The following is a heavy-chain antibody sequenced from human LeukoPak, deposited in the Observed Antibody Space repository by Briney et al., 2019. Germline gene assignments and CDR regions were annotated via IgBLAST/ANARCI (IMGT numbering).Heavy chain of an antibody. D-gene: IGHD4-17*01. CDR2: INIDGTTT. CDR3: AREGATVTTSLDY. CDR1: GFIFSNYW. Sequence: GGSLRLSCAASGFIFSNYWMQWVRQAPGKGLVWVSRINIDGTTTTYADSVKGRFTISRDNAKNTLYLQMNSLRAEDTAVYFCAREGATVTTSLDYWGQGTLVTVSS. J-gene: IGHJ4*02. V-gene: IGHV3-74*01.